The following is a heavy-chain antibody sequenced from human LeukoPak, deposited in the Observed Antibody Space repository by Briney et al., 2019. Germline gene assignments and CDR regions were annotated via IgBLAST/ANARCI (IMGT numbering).Heavy chain of an antibody. J-gene: IGHJ4*02. CDR1: GYTFTSYD. CDR3: ARARGVVVVAAFDY. Sequence: GASVKVSCKASGYTFTSYDISWVRQAPGQGLEWMGGIIPIFGTANYAQKFQGRVTITADESTSTAYMELSSLRSEDTAVYYCARARGVVVVAAFDYWGQGTLVTVSS. CDR2: IIPIFGTA. V-gene: IGHV1-69*13. D-gene: IGHD2-15*01.